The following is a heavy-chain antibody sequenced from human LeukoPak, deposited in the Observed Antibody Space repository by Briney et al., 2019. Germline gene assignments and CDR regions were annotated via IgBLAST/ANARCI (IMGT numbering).Heavy chain of an antibody. V-gene: IGHV4-39*01. J-gene: IGHJ4*02. Sequence: SQTLSLTCTVSGGSMSSGSYYWGWIRQPPGKGLEWIGSIYYSGSTYYNPSLKSRVTISVDTSKNQFSLKLSSVTAADTAVYYCARHTVHYYDSSGYSNWGQGTLVTVSS. D-gene: IGHD3-22*01. CDR1: GGSMSSGSYY. CDR3: ARHTVHYYDSSGYSN. CDR2: IYYSGST.